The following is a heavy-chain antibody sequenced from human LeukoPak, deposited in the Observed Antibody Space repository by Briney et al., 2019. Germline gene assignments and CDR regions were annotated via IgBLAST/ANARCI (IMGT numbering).Heavy chain of an antibody. Sequence: GASVKVSCKASGVTFSSYALSWVRQAPGQGLECIGELRPVFGPINSAQKFQDRVTLTKDDSTTTAYMELRSLGYEDTAVYYCATNPMTGYHLGDHFYFYMAVWGKGTTVTVS. CDR3: ATNPMTGYHLGDHFYFYMAV. CDR1: GVTFSSYA. CDR2: LRPVFGPI. J-gene: IGHJ6*03. D-gene: IGHD1-20*01. V-gene: IGHV1-69*05.